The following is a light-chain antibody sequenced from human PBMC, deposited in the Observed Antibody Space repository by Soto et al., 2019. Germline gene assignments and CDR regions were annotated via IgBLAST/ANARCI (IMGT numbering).Light chain of an antibody. J-gene: IGLJ2*01. CDR1: SGSIASNY. Sequence: NFMLTQPHSVSESPGKTVTISCTRSSGSIASNYVQWYQQRPGSAPTTVIYEDNQRPSGVPDRFSGSIDSSSNSASLTISGLKTEDEADCYWQSFDSSIVVFGGGTKVTVL. V-gene: IGLV6-57*04. CDR2: EDN. CDR3: QSFDSSIVV.